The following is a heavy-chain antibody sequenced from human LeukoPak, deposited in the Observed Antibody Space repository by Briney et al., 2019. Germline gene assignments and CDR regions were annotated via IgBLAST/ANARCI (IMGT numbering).Heavy chain of an antibody. CDR2: IYPGDSDT. CDR3: ARQEGSTWYEDY. CDR1: GYNFTVYW. J-gene: IGHJ4*02. Sequence: HGESLKISCKGSGYNFTVYWIAWVRQMPGKGLEWMGVIYPGDSDTRYSPSFQGQVTISADKSISTAYLQWSSLKASDTAMYYCARQEGSTWYEDYWGRGTLVTVSS. D-gene: IGHD6-13*01. V-gene: IGHV5-51*01.